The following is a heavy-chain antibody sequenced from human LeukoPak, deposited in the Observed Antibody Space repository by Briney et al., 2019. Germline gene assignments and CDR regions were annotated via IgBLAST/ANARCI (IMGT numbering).Heavy chain of an antibody. J-gene: IGHJ6*03. CDR2: IRYDGSNK. CDR3: ARVGRDIVVVEAADYYYYYMDV. V-gene: IGHV3-30*02. CDR1: GFTFSSYG. D-gene: IGHD2-15*01. Sequence: GGSLRLSCAASGFTFSSYGMHWVRQAPGKGLEWVAFIRYDGSNKYYADSVQGRFTISRDNSKNTLHLQMTSLRVEDTSVYYCARVGRDIVVVEAADYYYYYMDVWGKGTTVTVSS.